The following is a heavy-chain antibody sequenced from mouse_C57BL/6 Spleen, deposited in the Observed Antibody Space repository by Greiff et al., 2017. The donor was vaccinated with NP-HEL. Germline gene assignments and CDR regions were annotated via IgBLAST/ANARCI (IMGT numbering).Heavy chain of an antibody. Sequence: VHLVESGPGLVQPSQSLSITCTVSGFSLTSYGVHWVRQPPGKGLEWLGVIWSGGSTDYNAAFISRLSISKDNSKSQVFFKMNSLQADDTAIYYCAKKDYDDAMDYGGKGTSVTVSS. CDR1: GFSLTSYG. D-gene: IGHD2-4*01. CDR3: AKKDYDDAMDY. CDR2: IWSGGST. V-gene: IGHV2-4*01. J-gene: IGHJ4*01.